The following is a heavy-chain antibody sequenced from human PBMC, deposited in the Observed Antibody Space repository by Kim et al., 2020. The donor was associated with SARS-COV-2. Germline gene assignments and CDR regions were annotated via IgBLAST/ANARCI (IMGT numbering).Heavy chain of an antibody. D-gene: IGHD3-10*02. CDR2: ISSDGRRT. J-gene: IGHJ6*02. Sequence: GGSLRLSCAASGFSVSNYWINWVRHAPGKGLGWVSRISSDGRRTHYADSVKGRFTLSRDNAENTLFLQMNSLIAEDTAVYYCARGMFSSGFDVWGRGTTVIVSS. CDR3: ARGMFSSGFDV. CDR1: GFSVSNYW. V-gene: IGHV3-74*01.